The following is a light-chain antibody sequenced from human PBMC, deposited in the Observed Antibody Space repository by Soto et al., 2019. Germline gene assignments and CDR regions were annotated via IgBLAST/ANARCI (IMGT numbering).Light chain of an antibody. V-gene: IGKV1-39*01. J-gene: IGKJ5*01. CDR3: QQSFTTASIT. CDR1: QSISRN. CDR2: AAS. Sequence: DIQMTQYPSSLSASVGDRVTITCRASQSISRNLNWYQHKPGKAPKRLIYAASSLQNGVPSRFRGGGSGTEFTLSINSLQPEDFGTYYCQQSFTTASITFGQGTRLEIK.